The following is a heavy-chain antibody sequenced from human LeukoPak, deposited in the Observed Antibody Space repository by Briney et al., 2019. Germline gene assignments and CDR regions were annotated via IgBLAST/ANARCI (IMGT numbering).Heavy chain of an antibody. Sequence: GGSLRLSCAASGFTFDDYAMHWVRQAPGKGLEWVSLISGDGGSTYYADSVKGRFTISRDISKNSLYLQMNSLRTEDTALYYCAKDRKGYSSGWRLFFDYWGQGTLVTVSS. CDR3: AKDRKGYSSGWRLFFDY. D-gene: IGHD6-19*01. CDR2: ISGDGGST. V-gene: IGHV3-43*02. J-gene: IGHJ4*02. CDR1: GFTFDDYA.